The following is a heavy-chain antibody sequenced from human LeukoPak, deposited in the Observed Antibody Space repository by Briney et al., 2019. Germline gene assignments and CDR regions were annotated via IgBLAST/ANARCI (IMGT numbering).Heavy chain of an antibody. V-gene: IGHV3-21*01. CDR2: ISSSSSYI. D-gene: IGHD3-22*01. J-gene: IGHJ4*02. CDR3: ASGYYYDSSGFYGFDY. CDR1: GFTFSSYS. Sequence: GGSLRLSCAASGFTFSSYSMNWVRQAPGKGLEWVSSISSSSSYIYYADSAKGRFTISRDNAKNSLYLQMNSLRAEDTAVYYCASGYYYDSSGFYGFDYWGQGTLVTVSS.